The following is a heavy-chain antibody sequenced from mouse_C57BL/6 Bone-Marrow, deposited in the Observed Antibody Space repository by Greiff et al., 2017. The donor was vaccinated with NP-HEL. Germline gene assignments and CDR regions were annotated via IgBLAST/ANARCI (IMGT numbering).Heavy chain of an antibody. CDR3: ARGETQATRAMDY. CDR1: GYTFTDYY. Sequence: EVKLQQSGPELVKPGASVKISCKASGYTFTDYYMNWVKQSHGKSLEWIGDINPNNGGTSYNQKFKGKATLTVDKSSSTAYMELRSLTSEDSAVYYCARGETQATRAMDYWGQGTSVTVSS. CDR2: INPNNGGT. D-gene: IGHD3-2*02. J-gene: IGHJ4*01. V-gene: IGHV1-26*01.